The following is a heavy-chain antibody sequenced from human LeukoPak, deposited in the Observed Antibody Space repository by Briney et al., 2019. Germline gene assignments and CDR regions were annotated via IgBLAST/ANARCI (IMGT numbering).Heavy chain of an antibody. V-gene: IGHV4-61*01. CDR2: IFYSGST. D-gene: IGHD1-1*01. CDR3: ARDPGVTTGTYYFDS. J-gene: IGHJ4*02. Sequence: SETLSLTCTVSGASVSSGSYYWTWIRQPSGKGLEWIGYIFYSGSTNYNPSLESRVTISFDTSKNQFSLKLTSVTAADTAVYFCARDPGVTTGTYYFDSWGQGSLVTVSS. CDR1: GASVSSGSYY.